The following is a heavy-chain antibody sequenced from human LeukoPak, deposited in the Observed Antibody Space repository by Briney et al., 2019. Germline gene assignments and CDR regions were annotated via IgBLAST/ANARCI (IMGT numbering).Heavy chain of an antibody. Sequence: SETLSLTCTVSGGSISSYYWSWIRQPPGKGLECIGYIYTSGSTNYNPSLKSRVTISVDTSKNQFSLKLSSVTAADTAVYYCARQVVAATINWFDPRGQGTLVTVSS. CDR1: GGSISSYY. V-gene: IGHV4-4*09. J-gene: IGHJ5*02. D-gene: IGHD2-15*01. CDR3: ARQVVAATINWFDP. CDR2: IYTSGST.